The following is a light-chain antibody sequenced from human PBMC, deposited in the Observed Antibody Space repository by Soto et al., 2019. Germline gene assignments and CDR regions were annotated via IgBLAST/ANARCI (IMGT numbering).Light chain of an antibody. V-gene: IGLV2-14*03. Sequence: QSALTQPASVSGSPGQLTTISCTGTSSDIGTYHYVSWYQQYPGKAPKLIIFDVNSRPSGVSERFLGSKSGNTASLAVSGLQAEDEADYYCSSYTDSSTVIFGGGTKLTVL. CDR3: SSYTDSSTVI. CDR1: SSDIGTYHY. J-gene: IGLJ2*01. CDR2: DVN.